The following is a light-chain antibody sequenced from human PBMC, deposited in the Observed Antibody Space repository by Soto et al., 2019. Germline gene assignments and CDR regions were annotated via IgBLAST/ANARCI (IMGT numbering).Light chain of an antibody. CDR2: DVS. Sequence: QSALTQPRSVSGSPGQSVTISCTGTSSDVGDYNFVSWYQHHPGKAPQLMIYDVSKRPSGVPDRFSGSKSGNTASLTISGLQAEDEADYYCCSYAGSYTYVFGTGTKLNVL. J-gene: IGLJ1*01. V-gene: IGLV2-11*01. CDR1: SSDVGDYNF. CDR3: CSYAGSYTYV.